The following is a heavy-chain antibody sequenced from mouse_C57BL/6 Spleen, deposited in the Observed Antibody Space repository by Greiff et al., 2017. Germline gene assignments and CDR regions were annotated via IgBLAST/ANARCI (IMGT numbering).Heavy chain of an antibody. CDR3: ASYSNYAWFAY. CDR1: GYTFTSYW. Sequence: QVQLQQSGAELVMPGASVKLSCKASGYTFTSYWMHWVKQRPGQGLEWIGEIDPSDSYTNYNQKFKGKSTLTVDKSSSTAYMQLSSLTSEDSAVYYCASYSNYAWFAYWGQGTLVTVSA. V-gene: IGHV1-69*01. J-gene: IGHJ3*01. CDR2: IDPSDSYT. D-gene: IGHD2-5*01.